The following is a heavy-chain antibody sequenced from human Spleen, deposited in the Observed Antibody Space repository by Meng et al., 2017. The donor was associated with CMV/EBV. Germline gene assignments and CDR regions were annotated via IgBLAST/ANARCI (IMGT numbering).Heavy chain of an antibody. CDR2: ISSSSTYI. J-gene: IGHJ6*02. CDR3: TRDWDSGSYGMDV. V-gene: IGHV3-21*01. Sequence: GESLKISCAASGFTFSSYSMNWVRQAPGKGLEWVSSISSSSTYIHYADSVKGRFTISRDNAKNSLYLQMNSLRTEDTALYYCTRDWDSGSYGMDVWGQGTTVTVSS. CDR1: GFTFSSYS. D-gene: IGHD1-14*01.